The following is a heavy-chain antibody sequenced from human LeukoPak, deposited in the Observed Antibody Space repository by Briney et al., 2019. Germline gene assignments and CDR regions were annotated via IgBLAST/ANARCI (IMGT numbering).Heavy chain of an antibody. J-gene: IGHJ4*02. CDR3: ARQSSHYYDSSGHFDY. D-gene: IGHD3-22*01. V-gene: IGHV4-34*01. CDR2: INHSGST. Sequence: SETLSLTCAVYGGSFSGYYWSWIRQPPGKGLEWIGEINHSGSTNYNPSLKSRVTISVDTSKNQFSLKLSSVTAADTTAYYCARQSSHYYDSSGHFDYWGQGTLVTVSS. CDR1: GGSFSGYY.